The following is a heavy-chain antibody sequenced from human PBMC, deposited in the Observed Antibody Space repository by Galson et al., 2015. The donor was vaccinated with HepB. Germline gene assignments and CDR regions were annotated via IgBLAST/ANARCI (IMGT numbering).Heavy chain of an antibody. D-gene: IGHD3-10*01. J-gene: IGHJ6*03. CDR3: ARDLSWGSGSPRVYMDV. CDR1: GGTFSSYA. CDR2: IIPILGIA. V-gene: IGHV1-69*04. Sequence: SCKASGGTFSSYAISWARQAPGQGLEWMGRIIPILGIANYAQKFQGRVTITADKSTSTAYMELSSLRSEDTAVYYCARDLSWGSGSPRVYMDVWGKGTTVTVSS.